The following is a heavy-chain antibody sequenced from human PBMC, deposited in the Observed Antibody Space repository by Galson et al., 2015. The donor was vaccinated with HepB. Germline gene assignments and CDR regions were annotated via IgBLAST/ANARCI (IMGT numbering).Heavy chain of an antibody. J-gene: IGHJ4*02. V-gene: IGHV3-49*03. Sequence: SLRLSCEASGFIFGDYAMSWFRQAPGKGLEWVGFIRSKAYGGTTEYAASVKGRFTISRDDSKSIAYLQMNSLKTEDTAVYYCTRGGIQLCAPYFDYWGQGTLDTVSS. CDR3: TRGGIQLCAPYFDY. D-gene: IGHD5-18*01. CDR1: GFIFGDYA. CDR2: IRSKAYGGTT.